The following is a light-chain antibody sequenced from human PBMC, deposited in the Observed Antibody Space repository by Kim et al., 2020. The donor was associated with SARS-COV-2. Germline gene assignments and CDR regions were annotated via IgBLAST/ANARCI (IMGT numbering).Light chain of an antibody. V-gene: IGKV1-39*01. CDR2: AAS. J-gene: IGKJ2*01. CDR3: QQSYSIPYT. CDR1: QSISSY. Sequence: SAAVGDRVTITCPASQSISSYLNWHQQESGKAPKLVIYAASSLQSEAPSRFSGSGSGTDFTLTISSLQPEDFATYYCQQSYSIPYTFGQGTKLEI.